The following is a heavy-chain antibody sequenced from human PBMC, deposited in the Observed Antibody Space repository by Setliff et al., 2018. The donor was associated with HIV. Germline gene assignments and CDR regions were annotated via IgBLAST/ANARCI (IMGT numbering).Heavy chain of an antibody. Sequence: PSETLSLTCTVSGASVSSYSYFWGWIRQPPGKGLEWIGTIYHSGRTYYSPSLMRRVTISLDTSKNRFSLKLNSVTAADTAVYYCARRSIVGVARGFYYYNLDVWGQGTTVTV. CDR1: GASVSSYSYF. J-gene: IGHJ6*02. CDR3: ARRSIVGVARGFYYYNLDV. V-gene: IGHV4-39*07. CDR2: IYHSGRT. D-gene: IGHD1-26*01.